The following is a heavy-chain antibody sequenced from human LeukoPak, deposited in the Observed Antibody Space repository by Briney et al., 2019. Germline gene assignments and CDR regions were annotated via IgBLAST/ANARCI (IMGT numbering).Heavy chain of an antibody. V-gene: IGHV3-33*01. CDR1: GFTFSSYG. D-gene: IGHD1-26*01. CDR2: IWYDGSNK. J-gene: IGHJ4*02. CDR3: ARELKWSYYYFDY. Sequence: GGSLRLSCAASGFTFSSYGMHWVRQAPGKGLEWVAVIWYDGSNKYYADSVKGRFTISRDNSKNTLYLQMNSLRAEDTAVYYCARELKWSYYYFDYWGQGTLVTVSS.